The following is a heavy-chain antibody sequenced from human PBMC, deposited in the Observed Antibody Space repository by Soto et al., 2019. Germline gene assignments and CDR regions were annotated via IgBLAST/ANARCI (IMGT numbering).Heavy chain of an antibody. V-gene: IGHV3-7*01. D-gene: IGHD3-3*01. J-gene: IGHJ4*02. CDR3: ARGAPRLLRFLEWLYNAFDY. Sequence: PGGSLRLSCAASGFTFSSYWMSWVRQAPGKGLEWVANIKQDGSEKYYVDSVKGRFTISRDNAKNSLYLQMNSLRAEDTAVYYCARGAPRLLRFLEWLYNAFDYWGQGTLVTVSS. CDR2: IKQDGSEK. CDR1: GFTFSSYW.